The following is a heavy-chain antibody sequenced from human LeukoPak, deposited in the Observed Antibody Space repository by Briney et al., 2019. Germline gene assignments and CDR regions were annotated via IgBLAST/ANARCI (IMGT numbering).Heavy chain of an antibody. CDR1: GFTFDDYA. CDR3: ARTLNSGTKDH. CDR2: ISWNSGSI. D-gene: IGHD3-10*01. V-gene: IGHV3-9*01. Sequence: PGGSLRLSCAASGFTFDDYAMHWVRQAPGKGLEWVSGISWNSGSIGYADSVKGRFTISRDNAKNSLYLQMNSLTAEDTAVYYCARTLNSGTKDHWGQGTLVTVSS. J-gene: IGHJ4*02.